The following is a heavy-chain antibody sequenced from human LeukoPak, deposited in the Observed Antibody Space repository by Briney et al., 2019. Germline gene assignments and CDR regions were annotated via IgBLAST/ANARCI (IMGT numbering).Heavy chain of an antibody. CDR2: IYYSGST. CDR3: ARLTYTSGNFDY. Sequence: PSETLSLTCTVSGGSISSYYWSWIRQPPGKGLEWIGYIYYSGSTNYNPSLKSRVTISVDTSKNQFSLKLSSVTAADTAVYYGARLTYTSGNFDYWGQGTLVTVSS. CDR1: GGSISSYY. J-gene: IGHJ4*02. V-gene: IGHV4-59*01. D-gene: IGHD6-19*01.